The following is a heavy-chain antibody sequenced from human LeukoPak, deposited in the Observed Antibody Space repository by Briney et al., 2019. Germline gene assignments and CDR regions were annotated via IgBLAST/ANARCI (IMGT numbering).Heavy chain of an antibody. CDR3: ARAGPGRWLNPFDY. CDR1: GYTFTSYA. V-gene: IGHV1-3*01. J-gene: IGHJ4*02. CDR2: INAGNGNA. Sequence: ASVKVSCKASGYTFTSYAMHWVRQAPGQRLEWMGWINAGNGNAKYSQKFQGRVTITRDTSASTAYMELSSLRSEDTAVYYCARAGPGRWLNPFDYWGQGTLVTVSS. D-gene: IGHD6-19*01.